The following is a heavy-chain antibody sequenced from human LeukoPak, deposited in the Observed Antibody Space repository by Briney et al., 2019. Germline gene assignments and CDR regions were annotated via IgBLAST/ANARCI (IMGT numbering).Heavy chain of an antibody. D-gene: IGHD4-11*01. CDR3: ARSAYSNYPYNWFDP. Sequence: ASVKVSCKASGGTFSSYAISWVRQAPGQGLEWMGRIIPIFGTANYAQKFQGRVTITTDESTSTAYMELSSLRSEDTAVYYCARSAYSNYPYNWFDPWGQGTLVTVSS. CDR2: IIPIFGTA. V-gene: IGHV1-69*05. J-gene: IGHJ5*02. CDR1: GGTFSSYA.